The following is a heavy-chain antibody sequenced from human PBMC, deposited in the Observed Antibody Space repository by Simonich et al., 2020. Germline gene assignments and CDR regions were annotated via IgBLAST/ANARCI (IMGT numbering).Heavy chain of an antibody. Sequence: GGGLVQPGGSLRLSCAASGFTFSSYAMSWVRQAPGKGLEWVSAISGSGGSPNYADSVKGRFTISRDNSKNTLYLQMNSLRAEDTAVYYCAKDLGERITMIVVVIDAFDIWGQGTMVTVSS. CDR2: ISGSGGSP. V-gene: IGHV3-23*01. D-gene: IGHD3-22*01. CDR1: GFTFSSYA. CDR3: AKDLGERITMIVVVIDAFDI. J-gene: IGHJ3*02.